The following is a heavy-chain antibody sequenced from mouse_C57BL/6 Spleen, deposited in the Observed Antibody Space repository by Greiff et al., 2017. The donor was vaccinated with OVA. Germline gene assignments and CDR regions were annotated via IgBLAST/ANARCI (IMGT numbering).Heavy chain of an antibody. CDR3: ARWGEVLPGMDY. CDR2: IYPGDGDT. V-gene: IGHV1-80*01. J-gene: IGHJ4*01. D-gene: IGHD2-14*01. Sequence: QVQLKESGAELVKPGASVKISCKASGYAFSSYWMNWVKQRPGKGLEWIGQIYPGDGDTNYNGKFKGKATLTADKSSSTAYMQLSSLTSEDSAVYFCARWGEVLPGMDYWGQGTSVTVSS. CDR1: GYAFSSYW.